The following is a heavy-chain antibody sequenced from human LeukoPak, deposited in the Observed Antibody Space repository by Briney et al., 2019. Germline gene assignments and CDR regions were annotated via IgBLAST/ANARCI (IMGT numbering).Heavy chain of an antibody. Sequence: SETLSLTCGVYGGSFSGYYWTWFRQPPGKGLEWIGEINHSGSTNYNPSLKSRVTISVDKSKNQFSLKLSSVTAADTAVYYCARDRYSSSWYYFDYWGQGTLVTVSS. D-gene: IGHD6-13*01. CDR1: GGSFSGYY. CDR2: INHSGST. V-gene: IGHV4-34*01. CDR3: ARDRYSSSWYYFDY. J-gene: IGHJ4*02.